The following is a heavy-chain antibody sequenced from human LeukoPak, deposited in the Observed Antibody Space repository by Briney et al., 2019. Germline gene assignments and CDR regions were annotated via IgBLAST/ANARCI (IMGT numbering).Heavy chain of an antibody. Sequence: PGGSLRLSCAASGFTFDDYAMHWVRQAPGKGLEWVSGISWNSGSIGYADSVKGRFTISRYNAKNSLYLQMNSLRAEDTALYYCAKVGSSSYAFDIWGQGTMVTVSS. D-gene: IGHD2-2*01. CDR1: GFTFDDYA. CDR3: AKVGSSSYAFDI. V-gene: IGHV3-9*01. J-gene: IGHJ3*02. CDR2: ISWNSGSI.